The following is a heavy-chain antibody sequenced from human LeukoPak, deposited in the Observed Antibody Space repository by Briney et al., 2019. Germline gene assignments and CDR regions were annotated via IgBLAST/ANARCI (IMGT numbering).Heavy chain of an antibody. CDR2: LYAGGST. Sequence: PGESLRLSCAASGFTFNNYAMKWVRQAPGKGLEWVSTLYAGGSTYYPDSARGRFSISRANSNNTLYLQMNSLRPEDTAVYFCLRGMRGQTFHWGQGTLVTVSS. J-gene: IGHJ4*02. D-gene: IGHD3-16*01. V-gene: IGHV3-66*01. CDR1: GFTFNNYA. CDR3: LRGMRGQTFH.